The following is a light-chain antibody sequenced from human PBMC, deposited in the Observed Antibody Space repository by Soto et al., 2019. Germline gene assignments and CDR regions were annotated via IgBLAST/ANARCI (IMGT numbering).Light chain of an antibody. CDR3: LQSNNFPPLT. CDR1: QGISGW. CDR2: ATS. V-gene: IGKV1-12*01. J-gene: IGKJ4*01. Sequence: MQMTQSPSSVSASVGARVTITCRASQGISGWLAWYQQKPGKAPKLLIYATSTLQSGVPPRFSGSASGTDFTLTISSLQPEDFATYYCLQSNNFPPLTFGGGTKVEIK.